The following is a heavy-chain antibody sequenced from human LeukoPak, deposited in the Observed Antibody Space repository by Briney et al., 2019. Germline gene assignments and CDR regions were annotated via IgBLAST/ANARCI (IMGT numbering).Heavy chain of an antibody. CDR2: INPNSGGT. D-gene: IGHD3-10*01. V-gene: IGHV1-2*02. CDR3: ARAPLWFGGDYFDY. Sequence: GASVKVSCKASGYTFTGYYMHWVRQAPGQGLEWMGWINPNSGGTNYAQKFQGRVTMTRDTSISTAYMELSRLRSDDTAVYYCARAPLWFGGDYFDYWGQGTLVTVSS. CDR1: GYTFTGYY. J-gene: IGHJ4*02.